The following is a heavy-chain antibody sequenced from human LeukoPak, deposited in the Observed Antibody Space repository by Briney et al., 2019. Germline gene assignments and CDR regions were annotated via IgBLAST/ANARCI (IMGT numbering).Heavy chain of an antibody. CDR1: GFTFSSYA. CDR2: ISCNGGST. V-gene: IGHV3-64D*09. J-gene: IGHJ4*02. D-gene: IGHD2-2*01. Sequence: PGGSLRLSCSASGFTFSSYAMHWVRQAPGKGLEYVSAISCNGGSTYYGDSVKGRFTISRDNSKNTLYLQMSSLRAEDTAVYYCVKGYCSSISCYGDYWGQGTLVTFSS. CDR3: VKGYCSSISCYGDY.